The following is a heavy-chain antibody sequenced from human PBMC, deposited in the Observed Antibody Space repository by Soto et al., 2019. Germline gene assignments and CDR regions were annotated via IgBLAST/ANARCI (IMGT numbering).Heavy chain of an antibody. CDR3: ARDGGSQGYGMDV. CDR2: IYYRGST. V-gene: IGHV4-31*03. Sequence: PSETLSLTCTVSGGSISSGGYYWSWIRQHPGKGLGCIGYIYYRGSTYYNPSLKSRVTISVDTSKNQFSLKLTSVTAADTAVYYCARDGGSQGYGMDVWGQGTTVTVSS. CDR1: GGSISSGGYY. J-gene: IGHJ6*02. D-gene: IGHD3-16*01.